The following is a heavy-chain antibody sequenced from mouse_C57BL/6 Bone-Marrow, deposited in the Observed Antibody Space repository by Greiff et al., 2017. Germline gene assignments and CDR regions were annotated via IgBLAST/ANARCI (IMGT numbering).Heavy chain of an antibody. CDR3: ARLKYGNSYASFAY. V-gene: IGHV1-54*01. J-gene: IGHJ3*01. CDR1: GYAFTNYL. Sequence: QVQLQQSGAELVRPGTSVKVSCKASGYAFTNYLIEWVKQRPVQGLEWIGVINPGSGGTNYNEKFKGKETLTADQSSSTAYTQFSSLTSENSAVYFCARLKYGNSYASFAYWGQGTLVTVSA. D-gene: IGHD1-1*01. CDR2: INPGSGGT.